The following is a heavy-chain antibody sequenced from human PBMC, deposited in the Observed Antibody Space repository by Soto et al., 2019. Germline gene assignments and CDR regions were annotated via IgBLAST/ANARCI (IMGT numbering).Heavy chain of an antibody. J-gene: IGHJ4*02. CDR2: INPNSGDT. V-gene: IGHV1-2*02. D-gene: IGHD3-9*01. Sequence: GASVKVSCKASGYTFTDHNTFYMHWVRQAPGQGLEWMGWINPNSGDTNYLQKFRGRVTMTRDTSTATVFMELSSLSSDDTAVYYCARGPDYDTFTGYQNILDYWGPGTQVTVSS. CDR1: GYTFTDHNTFY. CDR3: ARGPDYDTFTGYQNILDY.